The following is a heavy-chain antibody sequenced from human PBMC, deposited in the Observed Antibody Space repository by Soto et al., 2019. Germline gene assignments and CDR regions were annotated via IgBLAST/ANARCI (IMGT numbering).Heavy chain of an antibody. CDR3: ASENSYHCRGYYTGKHYYYGIEV. V-gene: IGHV1-2*04. CDR1: GYTVTRYY. Sequence: GAAVKVSSKASGYTVTRYYMHWVRQPPGQGLEWMGWINPNSGGTNYAQKFQGWVTMIRDTSISTAYMELSRPRSDDRAVYYCASENSYHCRGYYTGKHYYYGIEVWGPAATVPVSS. D-gene: IGHD3-22*01. CDR2: INPNSGGT. J-gene: IGHJ6*02.